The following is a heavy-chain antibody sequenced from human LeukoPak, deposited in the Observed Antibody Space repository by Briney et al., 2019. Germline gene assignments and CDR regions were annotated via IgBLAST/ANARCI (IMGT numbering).Heavy chain of an antibody. CDR3: ARGDYGDSFDY. Sequence: SETLSLTCAVYGGSFSGYYWSWIRQPPGKGLEWIGEINHSGSTNYNPSLKSRVTISVDTSKNQFSLKLSSVTAADTAVYYCARGDYGDSFDYWGQGTLVTVSS. CDR2: INHSGST. D-gene: IGHD4-17*01. V-gene: IGHV4-34*01. J-gene: IGHJ4*02. CDR1: GGSFSGYY.